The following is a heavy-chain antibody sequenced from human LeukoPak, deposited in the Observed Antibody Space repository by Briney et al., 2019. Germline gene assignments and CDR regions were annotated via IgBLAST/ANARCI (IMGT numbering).Heavy chain of an antibody. CDR2: INHSGGT. Sequence: SETLSLTCAVYGGSFSGYYWSWIRQPPGKGLEWIGEINHSGGTHYNPSLWSRLTISTDTSRNKLSLQLTSVTAADTGVYFCARVSDIMISFGGAISYFDYWGQGALVTVSS. CDR1: GGSFSGYY. J-gene: IGHJ4*02. V-gene: IGHV4-34*01. CDR3: ARVSDIMISFGGAISYFDY. D-gene: IGHD3-16*02.